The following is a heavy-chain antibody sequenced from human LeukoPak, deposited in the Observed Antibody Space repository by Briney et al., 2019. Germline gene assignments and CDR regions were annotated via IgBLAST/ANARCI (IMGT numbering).Heavy chain of an antibody. CDR2: IYYSGST. J-gene: IGHJ3*02. D-gene: IGHD6-19*01. Sequence: PSETLSLTCTVSGGSISSYHWSWIRQPPGKGLEWIGYIYYSGSTNYNPSLKSRVTISVDTSKNQFSLKLSSVTAADTAVYYCARDRQYSSGWHDAFDIWGQGTMVTASS. V-gene: IGHV4-59*01. CDR3: ARDRQYSSGWHDAFDI. CDR1: GGSISSYH.